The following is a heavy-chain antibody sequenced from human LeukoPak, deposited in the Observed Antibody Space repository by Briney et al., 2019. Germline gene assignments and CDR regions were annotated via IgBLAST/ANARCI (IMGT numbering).Heavy chain of an antibody. CDR1: GFTFTSSA. J-gene: IGHJ4*02. Sequence: SVKVSCKASGFTFTSSAMQWVRQARGQGVEWIGWIVVCSGNTNYAQKFQERVIITRDMSTSTAYMELSSLRAEDTAVYYCAKEFSYYDSSGYFPFGYYWGQGTLVTVSS. D-gene: IGHD3-22*01. CDR3: AKEFSYYDSSGYFPFGYY. CDR2: IVVCSGNT. V-gene: IGHV1-58*02.